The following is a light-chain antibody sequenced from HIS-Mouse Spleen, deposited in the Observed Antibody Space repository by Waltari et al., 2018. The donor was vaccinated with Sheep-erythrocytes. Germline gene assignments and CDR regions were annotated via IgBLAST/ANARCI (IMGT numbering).Light chain of an antibody. V-gene: IGKV3-11*01. CDR3: QQRSNWYT. J-gene: IGKJ2*01. CDR1: QSVSSY. CDR2: DAS. Sequence: EIVLTQSPATLSLSPGERATLSCRASQSVSSYLAWYQQKPGQAPRLLIYDASNMATGIPARISGSGSGTDFTLTISSQAPEDFAVYYCQQRSNWYTFGQGTKLEIK.